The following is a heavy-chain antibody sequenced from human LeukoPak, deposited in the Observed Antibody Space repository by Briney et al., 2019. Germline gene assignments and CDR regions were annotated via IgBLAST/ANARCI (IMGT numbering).Heavy chain of an antibody. D-gene: IGHD5-18*01. CDR1: GFTFSSYE. J-gene: IGHJ4*02. CDR2: ISSSGSTI. Sequence: PGGSLRLSCAASGFTFSSYEMNWVRQAPGKGLEWVSYISSSGSTINYADSVKGRFTISRDNAKNSLYLQMNSLRAEDTAVYYCAREQPEIGSWGQGTLVTVSS. CDR3: AREQPEIGS. V-gene: IGHV3-48*03.